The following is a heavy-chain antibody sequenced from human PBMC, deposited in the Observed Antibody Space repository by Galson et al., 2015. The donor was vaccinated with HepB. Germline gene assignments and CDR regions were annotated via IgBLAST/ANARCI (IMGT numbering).Heavy chain of an antibody. Sequence: SLRLSCAASGFTFSNYWMSWVRQAPGKGLEWVANIKEDGSVKNYAGSVRGRFTVSRDNAKNSLYLQMNSLRAEDTAVYYCTGGKGAFDIWGQGTMVTVSS. CDR2: IKEDGSVK. CDR3: TGGKGAFDI. CDR1: GFTFSNYW. V-gene: IGHV3-7*03. D-gene: IGHD4-23*01. J-gene: IGHJ3*02.